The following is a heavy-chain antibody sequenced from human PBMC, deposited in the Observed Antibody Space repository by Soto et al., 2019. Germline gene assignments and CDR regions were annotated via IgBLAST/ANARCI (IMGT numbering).Heavy chain of an antibody. Sequence: SETLSLTCAVYGGSFSGYYWSWIRQPPGKGLEWIGEINHSGSTNYNPSLKSRVTMSVDTSKNQFSLKLSSVSAADTAVYYCTRHRYPQGLVPGWGQVTLVTVS. J-gene: IGHJ4*02. D-gene: IGHD6-19*01. CDR2: INHSGST. CDR1: GGSFSGYY. V-gene: IGHV4-34*01. CDR3: TRHRYPQGLVPG.